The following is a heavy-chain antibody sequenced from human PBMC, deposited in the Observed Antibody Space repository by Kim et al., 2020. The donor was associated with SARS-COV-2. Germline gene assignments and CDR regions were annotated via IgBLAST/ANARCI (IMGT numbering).Heavy chain of an antibody. Sequence: ASVKVSCKASGYTFTNYAMNWVRQAPGQGLEWMGWINTNTGNPTYAQGFTGRFVFSLDTSVSTAYLQISSLKAEDTAVYYCARVLGITMIYYFDYWGQGTLVTVSS. CDR1: GYTFTNYA. CDR2: INTNTGNP. J-gene: IGHJ4*02. D-gene: IGHD3-22*01. CDR3: ARVLGITMIYYFDY. V-gene: IGHV7-4-1*02.